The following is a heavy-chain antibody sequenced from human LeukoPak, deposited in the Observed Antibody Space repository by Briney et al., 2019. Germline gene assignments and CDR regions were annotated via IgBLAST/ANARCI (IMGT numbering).Heavy chain of an antibody. CDR2: INQDGSEK. CDR1: GFNFTNHW. J-gene: IGHJ5*02. D-gene: IGHD2/OR15-2a*01. Sequence: GGSLRLSCAASGFNFTNHWLSWVRQAPGKGLEWVANINQDGSEKFYVDSAKGRFTISRDNAKNSLYLQMNSLRAEDTAVYYCAEGTTTWGQGTLVTVSS. CDR3: AEGTTT. V-gene: IGHV3-7*01.